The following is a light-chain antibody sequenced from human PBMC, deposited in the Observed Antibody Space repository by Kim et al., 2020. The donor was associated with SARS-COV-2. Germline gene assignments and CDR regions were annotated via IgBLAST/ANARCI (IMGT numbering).Light chain of an antibody. J-gene: IGKJ1*01. CDR2: DAS. Sequence: SPGEEATLSCRASQSVTSNYVGWYQQKPGQAPRLLIYDASSRATGIPDRFSGSGSGTDFTLTISRLEPEDFAVYYCHQYGTSPWTFGQGTKVDIK. CDR1: QSVTSNY. CDR3: HQYGTSPWT. V-gene: IGKV3-20*01.